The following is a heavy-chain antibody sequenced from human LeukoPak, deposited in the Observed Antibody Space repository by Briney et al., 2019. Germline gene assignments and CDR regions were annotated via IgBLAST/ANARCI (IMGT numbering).Heavy chain of an antibody. CDR3: ARRGQSPDYDFPLAWYFDY. CDR1: GYSFTSYW. D-gene: IGHD3-3*01. Sequence: GESLKISCKGSGYSFTSYWIGWVRQMPGKGLEWMGIIYPGDSDTRYSPSFQGQVTILADKSISTAYLQWSSLKASDTAMYYCARRGQSPDYDFPLAWYFDYCGQGTLVSVSS. V-gene: IGHV5-51*01. J-gene: IGHJ4*02. CDR2: IYPGDSDT.